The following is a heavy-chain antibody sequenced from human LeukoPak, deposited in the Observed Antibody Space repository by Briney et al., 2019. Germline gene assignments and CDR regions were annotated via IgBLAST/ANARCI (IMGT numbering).Heavy chain of an antibody. CDR3: TRDLYYGSGSYYFLPSYYMGV. Sequence: GGSLRLSCAASGFTFSSYEMSWFRQAPGKGLEWVGFIRSKAYGGTTEYAASAKGRFTISRDDSKSIAYLQMNSLKTEDTAVYYCTRDLYYGSGSYYFLPSYYMGVWGKGTTVTVSS. CDR2: IRSKAYGGTT. D-gene: IGHD3-10*01. V-gene: IGHV3-49*03. J-gene: IGHJ6*03. CDR1: GFTFSSYE.